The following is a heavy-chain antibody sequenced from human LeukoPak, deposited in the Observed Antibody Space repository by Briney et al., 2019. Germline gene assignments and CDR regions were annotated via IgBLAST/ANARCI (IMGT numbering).Heavy chain of an antibody. V-gene: IGHV1-2*02. CDR2: INPNSGGA. CDR3: AVGGTGYNTFDY. CDR1: GYSFTGYH. Sequence: ASVTVSCKASGYSFTGYHMHWVRQAPGQGLAWMGWINPNSGGANYAQKFQGRVIMTRDTSISTAYMELSRLRSDDTAVYYCAVGGTGYNTFDYWSQGTLVTVSS. D-gene: IGHD3/OR15-3a*01. J-gene: IGHJ4*02.